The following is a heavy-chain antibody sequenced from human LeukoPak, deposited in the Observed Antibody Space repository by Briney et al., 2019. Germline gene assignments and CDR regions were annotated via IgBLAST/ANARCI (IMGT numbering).Heavy chain of an antibody. CDR1: GFTFSDYA. J-gene: IGHJ4*02. D-gene: IGHD5-18*01. CDR2: ISYDGGNT. V-gene: IGHV3-30*04. CDR3: ARVRGIQLWFDY. Sequence: PGGSLRLSCAASGFTFSDYAMHWVRQAPGEGLEWVAVISYDGGNTYYADSVKGRFTISRDNSKNTLYLQMNSLRVEDTAVYYCARVRGIQLWFDYWGQGTLVTVSS.